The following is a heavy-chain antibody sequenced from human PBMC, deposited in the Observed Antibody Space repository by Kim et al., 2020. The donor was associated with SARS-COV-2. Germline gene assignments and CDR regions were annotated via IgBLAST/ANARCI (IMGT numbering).Heavy chain of an antibody. J-gene: IGHJ3*02. CDR3: ARLKRITIFGVVIEGPFDI. Sequence: GESLKISCKGSGYSFTSYWIGCVRQMPGKGLEWMGIIYPGDSDTRYSPSFQGQVTISADKSISTAYLQGSSLKASDTAMYYCARLKRITIFGVVIEGPFDIWGQGTMVTVSS. V-gene: IGHV5-51*01. CDR1: GYSFTSYW. CDR2: IYPGDSDT. D-gene: IGHD3-3*01.